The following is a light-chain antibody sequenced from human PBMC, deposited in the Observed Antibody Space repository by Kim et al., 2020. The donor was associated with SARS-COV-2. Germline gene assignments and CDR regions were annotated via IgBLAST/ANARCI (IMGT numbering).Light chain of an antibody. CDR1: QPIGNH. V-gene: IGKV1-17*01. CDR2: GAS. J-gene: IGKJ4*01. Sequence: AAVGDRVTITCRASQPIGNHLAWYQQKPGTAPKRLIYGASSLQSGVPSRFSGSGSGTEFTLTISSLQPEDFTTYYCLYHNNHLLNFGGGTKVDIK. CDR3: LYHNNHLLN.